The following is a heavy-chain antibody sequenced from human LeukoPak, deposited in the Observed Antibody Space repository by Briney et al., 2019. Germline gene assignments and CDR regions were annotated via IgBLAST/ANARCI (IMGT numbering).Heavy chain of an antibody. D-gene: IGHD3-10*01. J-gene: IGHJ4*02. Sequence: GGSLRLSCAASGFTFSSYAMSWVRQAPGKGLEWVSGIRGSGGSTYYADSVKGRFTISRDNSENTLYLQMNSLRAEDTAVYYCAKDSRGYYGSGSYDYWGQGTLVAVSS. CDR3: AKDSRGYYGSGSYDY. CDR1: GFTFSSYA. V-gene: IGHV3-23*01. CDR2: IRGSGGST.